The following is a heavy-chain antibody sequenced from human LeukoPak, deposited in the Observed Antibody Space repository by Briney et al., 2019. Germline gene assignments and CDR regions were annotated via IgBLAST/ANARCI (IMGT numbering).Heavy chain of an antibody. CDR3: AREEYSSSWYAIDY. V-gene: IGHV4-31*03. CDR1: GGSISSGGYY. Sequence: SETLSLTCTVSGGSISSGGYYWSWIRQHPGKGLEWIGYIYYSGSTYYNPSLKSRVTISVDTSKNQFSLKLSSVTAADTAVYHCAREEYSSSWYAIDYWGQGTLVTVSS. CDR2: IYYSGST. D-gene: IGHD6-13*01. J-gene: IGHJ4*02.